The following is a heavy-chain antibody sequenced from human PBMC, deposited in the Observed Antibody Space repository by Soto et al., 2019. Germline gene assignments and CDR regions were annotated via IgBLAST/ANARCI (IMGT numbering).Heavy chain of an antibody. J-gene: IGHJ5*02. V-gene: IGHV3-23*01. D-gene: IGHD3-10*01. CDR3: AKVEAFNSGSGSYSPRNWFVA. Sequence: EVQLLESGGGLVPPGGSLRLNYAASGFTFNKFAMNWVRQAPGKGLEWVAAISGRGTSTYYADSVKGRFNISRDNSRVTLSLDMNIQRVEDSAKDSCAKVEAFNSGSGSYSPRNWFVAWGQGTLVTVSS. CDR1: GFTFNKFA. CDR2: ISGRGTST.